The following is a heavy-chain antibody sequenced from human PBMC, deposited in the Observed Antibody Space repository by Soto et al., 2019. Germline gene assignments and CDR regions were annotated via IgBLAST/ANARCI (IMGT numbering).Heavy chain of an antibody. D-gene: IGHD3-10*01. J-gene: IGHJ6*02. CDR3: ARVSNVDSGSASYYYYYGMDV. V-gene: IGHV4-59*01. CDR1: GGSISSYY. CDR2: IYYSGST. Sequence: QVQLQESGPGLVKPSETLSLTCTVSGGSISSYYWSWIRQPPGKGLEWIGYIYYSGSTNYNPSLKSRVTISVDTSKNQFSLKLSSVTAADTAVYYCARVSNVDSGSASYYYYYGMDVWGQGTTVTVSS.